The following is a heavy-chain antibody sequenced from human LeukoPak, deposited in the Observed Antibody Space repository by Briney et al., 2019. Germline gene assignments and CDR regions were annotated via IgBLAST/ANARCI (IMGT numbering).Heavy chain of an antibody. D-gene: IGHD3-16*02. CDR1: GYTFTRYY. J-gene: IGHJ4*02. CDR3: ARLPYRDGVAQDC. CDR2: INPISGAT. Sequence: VASVKVSCKTSGYTFTRYYMPWVRQAPGHGLEWMGIINPISGATDYAQKFQGRVTMTRDTSTSTVYMELSSLRSEDTAMYYCARLPYRDGVAQDCWGQGTLVTVSP. V-gene: IGHV1-46*01.